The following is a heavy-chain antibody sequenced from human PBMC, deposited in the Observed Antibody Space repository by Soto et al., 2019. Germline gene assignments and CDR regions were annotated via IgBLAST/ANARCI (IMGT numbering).Heavy chain of an antibody. Sequence: EVQLVESGGGLVQPGGSLRLSCAASGFTFSSYSMNWVRQAPGKGREWVSYISSSSSTIYYADSVKGRFTISRDNAKNSLYLQMNSLRDEDTAVYYCARAFRITIFGVVPGLDYWGQGTLVTVSS. CDR1: GFTFSSYS. CDR3: ARAFRITIFGVVPGLDY. J-gene: IGHJ4*02. D-gene: IGHD3-3*01. CDR2: ISSSSSTI. V-gene: IGHV3-48*02.